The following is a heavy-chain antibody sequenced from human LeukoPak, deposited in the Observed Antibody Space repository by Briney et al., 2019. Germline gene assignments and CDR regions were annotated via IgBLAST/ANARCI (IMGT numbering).Heavy chain of an antibody. CDR3: ARELIFGVVISNWFAP. Sequence: ASVKVSCKASGYTFTGDYMHWVRQAPGQGLEWMGWINTKSGGTNYEQMFEGRVTMTRDPYISTAYMELSRLRSADTAVYYCARELIFGVVISNWFAPWGQGTLVTVSS. J-gene: IGHJ5*02. V-gene: IGHV1-2*02. CDR2: INTKSGGT. D-gene: IGHD3-3*01. CDR1: GYTFTGDY.